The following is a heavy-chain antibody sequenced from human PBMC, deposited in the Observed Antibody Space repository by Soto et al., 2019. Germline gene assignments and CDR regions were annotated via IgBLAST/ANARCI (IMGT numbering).Heavy chain of an antibody. CDR1: GGSISSGGYY. CDR2: IYYSANT. Sequence: QVQLQESGPGLVKPSQTLSLTCSVSGGSISSGGYYWSWIRQPPGKGLEWIGYIYYSANTHYNPSLHGRVSISADTSKNPFSLNLSSVTAADTAVYYCARSGGNYYYYGMDVWGQGTTVTVSS. V-gene: IGHV4-31*02. CDR3: ARSGGNYYYYGMDV. J-gene: IGHJ6*02. D-gene: IGHD3-10*01.